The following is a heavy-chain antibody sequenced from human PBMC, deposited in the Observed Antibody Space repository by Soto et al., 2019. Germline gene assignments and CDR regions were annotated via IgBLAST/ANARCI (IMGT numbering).Heavy chain of an antibody. CDR1: GFTFSSYA. D-gene: IGHD3-3*02. V-gene: IGHV3-30-3*01. J-gene: IGHJ6*02. CDR3: ARELDTNYYYGMDV. CDR2: ISYDGSNK. Sequence: GGSLRLSCAASGFTFSSYAMHWVRQAPGKGLEWVAVISYDGSNKYYADSVKGRFTISRDNSKNTLYLQMNSLRAEDTAVYYCARELDTNYYYGMDVWGQGTTVTVSS.